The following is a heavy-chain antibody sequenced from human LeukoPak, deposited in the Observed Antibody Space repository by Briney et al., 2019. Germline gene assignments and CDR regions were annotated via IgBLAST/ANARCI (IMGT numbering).Heavy chain of an antibody. J-gene: IGHJ4*02. D-gene: IGHD3-22*01. CDR3: ARGTVGYYYDSSGYFDY. V-gene: IGHV1-46*01. Sequence: GASVKVSCKASGYTFTSYYMHWVRQAPGQGLEWMGIINPSGGSTSYAQKFQGRVTMTRDMSTSTAYMELSSLRSEDMAVYYCARGTVGYYYDSSGYFDYWGQGTLVTVSS. CDR1: GYTFTSYY. CDR2: INPSGGST.